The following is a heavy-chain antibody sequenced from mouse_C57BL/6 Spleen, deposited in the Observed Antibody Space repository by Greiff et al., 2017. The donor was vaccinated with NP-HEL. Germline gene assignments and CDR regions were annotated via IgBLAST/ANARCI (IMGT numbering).Heavy chain of an antibody. D-gene: IGHD2-1*01. Sequence: EVQLVESGGDLVKPGGSLKLPCAASGFTFSSYGMSWVRQTPDKRLEWVATISSGGSYTYYPDSVKGRFTISRDNAKNTLYLQMSSLKSEDTAMYYCARDGGNYSYYFDYWGQGTTLTVSS. CDR3: ARDGGNYSYYFDY. CDR1: GFTFSSYG. CDR2: ISSGGSYT. J-gene: IGHJ2*01. V-gene: IGHV5-6*01.